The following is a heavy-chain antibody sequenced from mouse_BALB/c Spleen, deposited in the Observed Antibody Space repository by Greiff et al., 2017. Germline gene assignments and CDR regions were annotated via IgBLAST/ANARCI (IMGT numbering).Heavy chain of an antibody. J-gene: IGHJ4*01. V-gene: IGHV1S29*02. CDR1: GYTFTDYN. D-gene: IGHD2-2*01. CDR2: IYPYNGGT. CDR3: ARGIYYGYDGDYAMDY. Sequence: VQLQQSGPELVKPGASVKISCKASGYTFTDYNMHWVKQSHGKSLEWIGYIYPYNGGTGYNQKFKSKATLTVDNSSSTAYMELRSLTSEDSAVYYCARGIYYGYDGDYAMDYWGQGTSVTVSS.